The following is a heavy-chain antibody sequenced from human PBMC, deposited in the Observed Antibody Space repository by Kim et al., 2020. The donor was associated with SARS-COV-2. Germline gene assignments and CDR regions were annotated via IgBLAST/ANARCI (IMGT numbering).Heavy chain of an antibody. J-gene: IGHJ4*02. CDR2: ISYDGGSK. D-gene: IGHD3-16*01. V-gene: IGHV3-30*04. CDR1: GFTFSSCF. Sequence: GGSLRLSCVASGFTFSSCFMHWVRQAPGKGLEWVAVISYDGGSKYYADSVKGRFSISRDESKNTLYLQMNSLRAEDTAVYYCARDPEKATLWGIAGTVAFFDYWGQGTLVTVSS. CDR3: ARDPEKATLWGIAGTVAFFDY.